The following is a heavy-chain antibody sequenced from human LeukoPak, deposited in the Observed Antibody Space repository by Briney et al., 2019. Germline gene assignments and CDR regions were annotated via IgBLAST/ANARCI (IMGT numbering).Heavy chain of an antibody. J-gene: IGHJ5*02. Sequence: SETLSLTCAVSGGSISSSNWWSWVRQPPGKGLEWIGETYHSGSTNYNPSLKSRVTISVDKSKNQFSLKLSSVTAADTAVYYCARDRMYSSGWNNWFDPWGQGTLVTVSS. CDR2: TYHSGST. CDR3: ARDRMYSSGWNNWFDP. V-gene: IGHV4-4*02. D-gene: IGHD6-19*01. CDR1: GGSISSSNW.